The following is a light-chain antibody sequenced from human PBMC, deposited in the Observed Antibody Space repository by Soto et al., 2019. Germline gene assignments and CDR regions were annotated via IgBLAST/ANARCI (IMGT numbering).Light chain of an antibody. Sequence: EIVLTQSPATLSLYPGERATLSCRASQSVSSYLAWYQQKPGQTPRLLIYDASNRAPGIPARFSGSGSGTDFTLTISSLEPEDFAVYYCQQRGDWPLTFGGGTKVDIK. CDR3: QQRGDWPLT. J-gene: IGKJ4*01. CDR1: QSVSSY. CDR2: DAS. V-gene: IGKV3-11*01.